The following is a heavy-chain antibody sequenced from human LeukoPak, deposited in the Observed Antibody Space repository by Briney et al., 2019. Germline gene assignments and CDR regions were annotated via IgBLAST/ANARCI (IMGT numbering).Heavy chain of an antibody. Sequence: PSETLSLTCAVSGGSISSNNWWGWVRQPPGKGLEWIGEIYHSGSPNYNPSLKSRVTISVDKSRNHFSLNLSSVTAADTAMYYCARAGGFFSPFGYWGQGTLVTVSS. D-gene: IGHD3-3*01. CDR2: IYHSGSP. CDR1: GGSISSNNW. V-gene: IGHV4-4*02. CDR3: ARAGGFFSPFGY. J-gene: IGHJ4*02.